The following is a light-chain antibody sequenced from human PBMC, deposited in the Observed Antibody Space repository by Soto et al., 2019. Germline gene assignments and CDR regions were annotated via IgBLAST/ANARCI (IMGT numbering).Light chain of an antibody. CDR3: QQYYVTPFT. Sequence: DIVMTQSPDSLAVSLGERATINCKSSQTVLYTSNNKNFLAWYQQKPGQPPKLLIYWASTRESGVPDRFSGSGSGTDFTLTISSLQAEDVAVYYCQQYYVTPFTFGPGTKVEI. V-gene: IGKV4-1*01. CDR2: WAS. J-gene: IGKJ3*01. CDR1: QTVLYTSNNKNF.